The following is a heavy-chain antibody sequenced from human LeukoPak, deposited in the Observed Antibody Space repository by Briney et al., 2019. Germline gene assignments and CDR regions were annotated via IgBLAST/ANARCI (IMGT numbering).Heavy chain of an antibody. D-gene: IGHD5-12*01. J-gene: IGHJ6*03. Sequence: SETLSLTCTVSGGSISSDYWSWIRQPPGKGLEWSGGMHDSGSAQYNPSLKSRVTISVDTSKNPVSLTLRSVTAADTAVYYCVRTTEGYAGGPGYSYYYYMDVWGKGTTVTISS. CDR2: MHDSGSA. V-gene: IGHV4-59*01. CDR3: VRTTEGYAGGPGYSYYYYMDV. CDR1: GGSISSDY.